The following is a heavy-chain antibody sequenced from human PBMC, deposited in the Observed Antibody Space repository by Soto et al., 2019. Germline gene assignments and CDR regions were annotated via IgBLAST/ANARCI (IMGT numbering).Heavy chain of an antibody. Sequence: PGGSLRLSCAASGFTFSSYGMHWVRQAPGKGLEWVAVISYDGSNKYYADSVKGRFTISRDNSKNTLYLQMNSLRAEDTAVYYCAKVRGLYSSSWYDGPQTWGQGTLVTVS. CDR2: ISYDGSNK. V-gene: IGHV3-30*18. J-gene: IGHJ4*02. CDR3: AKVRGLYSSSWYDGPQT. D-gene: IGHD6-13*01. CDR1: GFTFSSYG.